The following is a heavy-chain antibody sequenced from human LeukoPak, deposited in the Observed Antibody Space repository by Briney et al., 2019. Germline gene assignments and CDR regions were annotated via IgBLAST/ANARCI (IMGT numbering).Heavy chain of an antibody. CDR3: ARDWSSKYPYYYGMDV. CDR2: ISYDGSSR. D-gene: IGHD4-11*01. CDR1: EFTFSSYA. J-gene: IGHJ6*02. V-gene: IGHV3-30-3*01. Sequence: GRSLRLSCAASEFTFSSYAMHWVRQAPGKGLEWMAVISYDGSSRYYADSVKGRFTISRDNSKNTLYLQMNSLRVEDTAVYYCARDWSSKYPYYYGMDVWGQGTTVTVSS.